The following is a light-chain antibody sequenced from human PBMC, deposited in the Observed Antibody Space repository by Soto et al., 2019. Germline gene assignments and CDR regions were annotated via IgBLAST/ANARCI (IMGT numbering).Light chain of an antibody. CDR1: QDIRND. J-gene: IGKJ2*01. Sequence: AIQMTQSPSSLSVSVGDRVTITCRASQDIRNDLGWYQQKPGKAPKLLIYGTSNLQSGVPSRFSGRGSGTEFILTISSLQPEDFVIYYCLQDYIYPYTFGQGTKLEIK. CDR3: LQDYIYPYT. CDR2: GTS. V-gene: IGKV1-6*01.